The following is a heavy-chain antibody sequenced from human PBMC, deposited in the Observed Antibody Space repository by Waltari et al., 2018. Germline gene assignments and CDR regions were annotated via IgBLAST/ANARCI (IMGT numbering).Heavy chain of an antibody. D-gene: IGHD2-15*01. J-gene: IGHJ4*02. V-gene: IGHV4-61*02. Sequence: QVQLQESGPGLVKPSQTLSLTCSVSGGSINSGTRYYWNWIRQPAGKGLEWIGRIYPSGSTKYNPSLESRVTMSIDTSKNQFCLKLSSVTAADTAVYYCAREGREVASLWGQGTLVTVSS. CDR2: IYPSGST. CDR1: GGSINSGTRYY. CDR3: AREGREVASL.